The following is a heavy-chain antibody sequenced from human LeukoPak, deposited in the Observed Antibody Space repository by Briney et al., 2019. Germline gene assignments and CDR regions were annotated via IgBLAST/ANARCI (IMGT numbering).Heavy chain of an antibody. CDR3: AQDPNYDFWSGAYFQH. V-gene: IGHV3-23*01. J-gene: IGHJ1*01. Sequence: GGSLRLSCAASGFTFSSYAMSWVRQAPGKGLEWVSAISGSGGSTYYADSVKGRFTISRDNSKNTLYLHMDSLRAEDTAVYYCAQDPNYDFWSGAYFQHWGQGTLVTVSS. D-gene: IGHD3-3*01. CDR2: ISGSGGST. CDR1: GFTFSSYA.